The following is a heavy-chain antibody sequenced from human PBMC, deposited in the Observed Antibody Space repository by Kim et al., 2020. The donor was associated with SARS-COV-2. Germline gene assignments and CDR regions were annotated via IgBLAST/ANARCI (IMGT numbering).Heavy chain of an antibody. D-gene: IGHD3-9*01. J-gene: IGHJ4*02. V-gene: IGHV3-43*01. Sequence: GGSLRLSCAASGFTFDDYTMHWVRQAPGKGLEWVSLISWDGGSTYYADSVKGRFTISRDNSKNSLYLQMNSLRTEDTALYYCAKGGPLRYFDWLLSPSFDYWGQGTLVTVSS. CDR2: ISWDGGST. CDR3: AKGGPLRYFDWLLSPSFDY. CDR1: GFTFDDYT.